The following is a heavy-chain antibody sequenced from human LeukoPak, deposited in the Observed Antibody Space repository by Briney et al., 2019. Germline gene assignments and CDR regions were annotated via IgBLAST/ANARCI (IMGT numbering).Heavy chain of an antibody. CDR1: GFTFSNAW. Sequence: GGSLRLSCAASGFTFSNAWMSWVRQAPGKGLKWVGRIKSKTDGGTTDYAAPVKGRFTISRDDSKNTLYLQMNSLKTEDTAVYYCTTYILRFLEWLENFDYWGQGTLVTVSS. D-gene: IGHD3-3*01. J-gene: IGHJ4*02. CDR2: IKSKTDGGTT. CDR3: TTYILRFLEWLENFDY. V-gene: IGHV3-15*01.